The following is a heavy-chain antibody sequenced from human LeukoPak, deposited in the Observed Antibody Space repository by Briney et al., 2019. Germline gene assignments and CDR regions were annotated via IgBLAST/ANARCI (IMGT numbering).Heavy chain of an antibody. D-gene: IGHD1-26*01. CDR1: GFTFDDYA. CDR2: ISWNSGSI. CDR3: ARESSGSYYYYYYMDV. J-gene: IGHJ6*03. V-gene: IGHV3-9*01. Sequence: GGSLRLSCAASGFTFDDYAMHWVRQAPGKGLEWVSGISWNSGSIGYADSVKGRFTISRDNAKNSLYLQMNSLRAEDTAVYYCARESSGSYYYYYYMDVWGKGTTVTVSS.